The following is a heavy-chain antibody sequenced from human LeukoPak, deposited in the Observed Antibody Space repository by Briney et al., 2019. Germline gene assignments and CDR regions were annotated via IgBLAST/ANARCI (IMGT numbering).Heavy chain of an antibody. Sequence: PGGSLRLSCAASGFTFSSYAMSWVRQAPGKGLEWVSSIFGSSSTYYADSLKGRFTISRDNAKNSLYLQMNSLRAEDTAVYYCARIGAGSSRDYWGQGTLVTVSS. D-gene: IGHD6-13*01. CDR1: GFTFSSYA. CDR2: IFGSSST. CDR3: ARIGAGSSRDY. J-gene: IGHJ4*02. V-gene: IGHV3-21*01.